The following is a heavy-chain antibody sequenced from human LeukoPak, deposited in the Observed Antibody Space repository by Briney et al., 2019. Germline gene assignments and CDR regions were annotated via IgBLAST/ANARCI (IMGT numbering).Heavy chain of an antibody. CDR3: ARPRGKVGATSFAGY. J-gene: IGHJ4*02. Sequence: ASVKVSCKASGYTFTGYYMHWVRQAPGQGLEWMGWINPNSGGTNYAQKFQGRVTMTRDTSISTAYMELSRLRSDDTAVYYCARPRGKVGATSFAGYWGQGTLVTVSS. V-gene: IGHV1-2*02. D-gene: IGHD1-26*01. CDR2: INPNSGGT. CDR1: GYTFTGYY.